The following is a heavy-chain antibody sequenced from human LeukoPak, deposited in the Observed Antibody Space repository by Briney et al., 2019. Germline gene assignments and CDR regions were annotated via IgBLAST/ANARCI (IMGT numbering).Heavy chain of an antibody. Sequence: SETLSLTCTVSGVSISRYYWSWIRQPAGKGLEWIGHIYTSGSTNYNPSLKSRVTMSVDTSKNQFSLKLNSLTTADTAVYYCTRGAGWLIDYWGQGILVTVSS. CDR3: TRGAGWLIDY. V-gene: IGHV4-4*07. CDR1: GVSISRYY. J-gene: IGHJ4*02. CDR2: IYTSGST. D-gene: IGHD3-16*01.